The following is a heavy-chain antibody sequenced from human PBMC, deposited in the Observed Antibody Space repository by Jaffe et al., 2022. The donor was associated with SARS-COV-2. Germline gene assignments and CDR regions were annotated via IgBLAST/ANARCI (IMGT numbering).Heavy chain of an antibody. Sequence: QVQLQESGPGLVKPSQTLSLTCTVSGGSISSGSYYWSWIRQPAGKGLEWIGRIYTSGSTNYNPSLKSRVTISVDTSKNQFSLKLSSVTAADTAVYYCARGPLSYYDFWSGYYTGGMDVWGQGTTVTVSS. V-gene: IGHV4-61*02. CDR3: ARGPLSYYDFWSGYYTGGMDV. J-gene: IGHJ6*02. D-gene: IGHD3-3*01. CDR1: GGSISSGSYY. CDR2: IYTSGST.